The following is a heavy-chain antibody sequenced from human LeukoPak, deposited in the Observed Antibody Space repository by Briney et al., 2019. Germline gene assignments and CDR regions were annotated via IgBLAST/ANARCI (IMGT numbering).Heavy chain of an antibody. V-gene: IGHV3-48*03. CDR1: GFTFSSYE. CDR3: ASPAIRSLDY. Sequence: GGSLRLSCAASGFTFSSYEMNWVRQAPGKGVEWVSYISSSGSTIYYADSVKGRFTISRDNAKNSLYLQMNSLRAEDTAVYYCASPAIRSLDYWGQGTLVTVSS. J-gene: IGHJ4*02. CDR2: ISSSGSTI.